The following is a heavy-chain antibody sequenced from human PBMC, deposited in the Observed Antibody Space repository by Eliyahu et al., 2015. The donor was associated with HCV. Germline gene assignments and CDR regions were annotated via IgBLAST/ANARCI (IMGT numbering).Heavy chain of an antibody. CDR3: ARDVGNGDAFDI. CDR1: GFXFSSYS. V-gene: IGHV3-48*02. Sequence: EVQLVESGGGFVQPGGSLXLSCAASGFXFSSYSMNWVRQAPGKGLEWVSYISHTRGTTYYIDSVKGRFTISRDNAKNSLYLQMSSLRDSDTAVYYCARDVGNGDAFDIWGQGTMVTVSS. CDR2: ISHTRGTT. D-gene: IGHD4-23*01. J-gene: IGHJ3*02.